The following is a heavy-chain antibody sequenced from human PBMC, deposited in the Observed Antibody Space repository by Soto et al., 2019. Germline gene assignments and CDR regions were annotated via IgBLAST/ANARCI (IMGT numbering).Heavy chain of an antibody. CDR2: IRQDGGAQ. V-gene: IGHV3-7*03. J-gene: IGHJ5*02. CDR3: VRGGHGSGSYLGSS. Sequence: GGSLRLSCVASGFTFTTYWMSWVRQAPGKGLQWVANIRQDGGAQYYVDSVKGRFTISGDNAKNSVYLQMDSLRVEDTAVYYCVRGGHGSGSYLGSSWGQGILVTVSS. D-gene: IGHD3-10*01. CDR1: GFTFTTYW.